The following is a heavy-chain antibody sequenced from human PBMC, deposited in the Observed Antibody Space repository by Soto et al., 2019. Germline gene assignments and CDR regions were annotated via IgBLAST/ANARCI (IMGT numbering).Heavy chain of an antibody. D-gene: IGHD2-8*01. Sequence: SETLSLTCAVSGDSISSGGYSWNWIRQAPGKGLEWIGYIYQSGSTSYNPSLKSRVTISVDRSKNQFSLKLNSVTAADTAVYYCARNGDCTRPGCIVGWSDPWGPGTLVTVSS. CDR3: ARNGDCTRPGCIVGWSDP. V-gene: IGHV4-30-2*01. CDR1: GDSISSGGYS. J-gene: IGHJ5*02. CDR2: IYQSGST.